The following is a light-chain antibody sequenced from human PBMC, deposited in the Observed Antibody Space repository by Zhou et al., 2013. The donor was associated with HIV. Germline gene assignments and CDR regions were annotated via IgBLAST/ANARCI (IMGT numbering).Light chain of an antibody. J-gene: IGKJ5*01. Sequence: DTQMTQSPPSLSAAVGDRVTITCRASQDITNSLAWYQKKSGEPPKLLIYGASTLESGVPSRFSGSGSGTDFTLTISSLQPEDVATYYCQKYNSAPSITFGQGTRLEIK. CDR1: QDITNS. CDR3: QKYNSAPSIT. V-gene: IGKV1-27*01. CDR2: GAS.